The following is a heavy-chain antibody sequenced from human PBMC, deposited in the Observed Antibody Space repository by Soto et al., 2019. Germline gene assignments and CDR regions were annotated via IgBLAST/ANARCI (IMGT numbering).Heavy chain of an antibody. CDR2: IAHDGSEK. V-gene: IGHV3-7*01. Sequence: PGGSLRLSCAVSGFTFSSYWMSWVRQAPGRGLEWVATIAHDGSEKFYVDSVKGRFTISRDNTKNSLYLQMNSLRAEDTAVYYCARGGWKLFDYWGQGTLVTVSS. CDR3: ARGGWKLFDY. D-gene: IGHD6-19*01. J-gene: IGHJ4*02. CDR1: GFTFSSYW.